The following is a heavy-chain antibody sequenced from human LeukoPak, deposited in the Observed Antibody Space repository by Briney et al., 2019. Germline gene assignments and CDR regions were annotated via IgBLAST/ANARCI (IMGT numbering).Heavy chain of an antibody. CDR3: AKRGVVIRVILVGFHKEAYYFDS. J-gene: IGHJ4*02. CDR1: GITLSNYG. CDR2: ISGSGGST. Sequence: GGSLTLSCAVSGITLSNYGMSWVRQAPGKGLEWVGGISGSGGSTNYADSEKGRFTISRDNPKNTLFLQMNSLRAEDTAVYFCAKRGVVIRVILVGFHKEAYYFDSWGQGALVTVSS. V-gene: IGHV3-23*01. D-gene: IGHD3-22*01.